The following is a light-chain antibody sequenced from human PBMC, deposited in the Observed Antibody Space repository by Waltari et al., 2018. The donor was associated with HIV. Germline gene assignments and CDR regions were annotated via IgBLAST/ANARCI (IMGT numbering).Light chain of an antibody. J-gene: IGLJ2*01. Sequence: QSALTQPASVSGSPGQSITISCTGTSSDVGGYDYVSWNQQHPGKAPKLMIFDVSNRPSGVSNRVSGSKSGNTASLTISGLQAEDEADYYCSAYTSSSALDVVFGGGTKLTVL. CDR3: SAYTSSSALDVV. CDR2: DVS. CDR1: SSDVGGYDY. V-gene: IGLV2-14*03.